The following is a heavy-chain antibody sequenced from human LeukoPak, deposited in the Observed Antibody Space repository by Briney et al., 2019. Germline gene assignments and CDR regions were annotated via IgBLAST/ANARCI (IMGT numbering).Heavy chain of an antibody. D-gene: IGHD2-2*01. J-gene: IGHJ6*03. Sequence: GGSLRLSCAASGFTFSSYGMHWVRQAPGKGLEWVAVISYAGSNKYYADSVKGRFTISRDNSKNTLYLQMNSLRAEDTAVYYCAREKEGYCSRTSCYLDYYYYYMDVWGKGTTVTISS. CDR3: AREKEGYCSRTSCYLDYYYYYMDV. CDR1: GFTFSSYG. CDR2: ISYAGSNK. V-gene: IGHV3-30*03.